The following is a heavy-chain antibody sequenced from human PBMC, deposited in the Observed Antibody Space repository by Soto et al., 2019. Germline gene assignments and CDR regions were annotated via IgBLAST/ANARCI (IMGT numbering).Heavy chain of an antibody. J-gene: IGHJ4*02. V-gene: IGHV3-23*01. CDR2: ISGSGGST. Sequence: PGGSLRLSCAASGFTFSSYAMSWVRQAPGKGLEWVSAISGSGGSTYYADSVKGRFTISRDNSKNTLYLQMSSLRAEDTAVYYCAKMSYCSSTSCSLFFDYWGQGTLVTVSS. CDR1: GFTFSSYA. CDR3: AKMSYCSSTSCSLFFDY. D-gene: IGHD2-2*01.